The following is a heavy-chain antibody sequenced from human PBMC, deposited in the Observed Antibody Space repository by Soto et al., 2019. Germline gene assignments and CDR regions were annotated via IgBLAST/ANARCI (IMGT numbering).Heavy chain of an antibody. V-gene: IGHV3-30*18. CDR3: AKSLRITGTFDY. J-gene: IGHJ4*02. D-gene: IGHD1-20*01. Sequence: TGGSLRLSCAASGFTFSNYGMHWVRQAPGKGLEWVAVISYDGSNKYYADSMKGRFTISRDNSKNTLHLQMNSLRAEDTAVYYCAKSLRITGTFDYWGQGTLVTVSS. CDR1: GFTFSNYG. CDR2: ISYDGSNK.